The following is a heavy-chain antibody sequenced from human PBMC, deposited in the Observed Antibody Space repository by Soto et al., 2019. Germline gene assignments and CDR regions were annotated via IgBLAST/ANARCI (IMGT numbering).Heavy chain of an antibody. CDR1: GFTFSNYA. CDR2: VGGSGDST. Sequence: EVQLLDSGGGLVQPGGSLRLSCAASGFTFSNYAMSWVRQAPGKGLEWVSGVGGSGDSTYYADSVKGRFTISRDNSKDTLYLQMNSLRAEDTAVYYCAKSPLGYCSGGSCYPPHYFDYWGQGTLVTVCS. V-gene: IGHV3-23*01. D-gene: IGHD2-15*01. J-gene: IGHJ4*02. CDR3: AKSPLGYCSGGSCYPPHYFDY.